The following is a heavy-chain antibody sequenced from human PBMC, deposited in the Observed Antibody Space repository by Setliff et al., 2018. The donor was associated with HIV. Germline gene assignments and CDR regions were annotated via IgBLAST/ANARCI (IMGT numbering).Heavy chain of an antibody. CDR2: VSHSGST. Sequence: SETLSLTCNVSSGSISYYYWSWVRQPPGRGLEWIGYVSHSGSTSYNPSPNSRVTMSVDTSRDQFSLKVRSVTAADTAVYYCARMRGRAVLSYYFDHWGQGRLVTVSS. CDR1: SGSISYYY. D-gene: IGHD6-19*01. V-gene: IGHV4-59*01. J-gene: IGHJ4*02. CDR3: ARMRGRAVLSYYFDH.